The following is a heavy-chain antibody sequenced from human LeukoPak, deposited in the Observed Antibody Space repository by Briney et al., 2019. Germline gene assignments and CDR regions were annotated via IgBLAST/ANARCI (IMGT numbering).Heavy chain of an antibody. Sequence: GGSLRLSCVAPGFTFSTFAMNWVRQAPGRGLEWVATINETGRSTYYADSVKGQFTISRDNSKNTLYLQMNSLRAEDTAVYYCAKDRGYSYGISEYWGQGTLVTVSS. J-gene: IGHJ4*02. CDR2: INETGRST. D-gene: IGHD5-18*01. CDR3: AKDRGYSYGISEY. V-gene: IGHV3-23*01. CDR1: GFTFSTFA.